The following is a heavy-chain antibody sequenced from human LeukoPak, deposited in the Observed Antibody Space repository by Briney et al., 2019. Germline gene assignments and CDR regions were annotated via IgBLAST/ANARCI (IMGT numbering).Heavy chain of an antibody. CDR1: GGSISGYY. J-gene: IGHJ3*02. CDR2: IYYSGST. Sequence: PSETLSPTCTVSGGSISGYYWSWIRQPPGKGLEWIGYIYYSGSTNYNPSLKSRVTISVDTSKNQFSLKLSSVTAADTAVYYCARHSKGSYCSGGSCYLKAFDIWGQGTMVTVSS. CDR3: ARHSKGSYCSGGSCYLKAFDI. V-gene: IGHV4-59*08. D-gene: IGHD2-15*01.